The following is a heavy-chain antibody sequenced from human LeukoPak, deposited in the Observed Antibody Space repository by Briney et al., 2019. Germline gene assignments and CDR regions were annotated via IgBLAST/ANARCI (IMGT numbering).Heavy chain of an antibody. V-gene: IGHV3-15*01. D-gene: IGHD6-13*01. CDR3: TTDAGYSSRWYNW. CDR2: IKSKTDGGAT. Sequence: PGGSLRLSCAASGFTFSNAYMSWVRHAPGKGLEGVGRIKSKTDGGATDYAAPVKGRFTISGDDSRNTLYLQMNSLKTEDTAVYYCTTDAGYSSRWYNWWGQGTLVTVSS. J-gene: IGHJ4*02. CDR1: GFTFSNAY.